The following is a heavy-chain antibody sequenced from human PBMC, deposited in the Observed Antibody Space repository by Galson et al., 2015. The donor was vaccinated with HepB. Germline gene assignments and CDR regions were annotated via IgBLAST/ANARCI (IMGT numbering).Heavy chain of an antibody. D-gene: IGHD6-6*01. CDR1: GFTFSSYA. CDR2: ISGSGGST. CDR3: AKFGGSSSLYGMDV. V-gene: IGHV3-23*01. J-gene: IGHJ6*02. Sequence: SLRLSCAASGFTFSSYAMSWVRQAPGKGLEWVSAISGSGGSTYYADSVKGRFTISRDYSKSTLYLQMNSLRAEDTAVYYCAKFGGSSSLYGMDVWGQGTTVTVSS.